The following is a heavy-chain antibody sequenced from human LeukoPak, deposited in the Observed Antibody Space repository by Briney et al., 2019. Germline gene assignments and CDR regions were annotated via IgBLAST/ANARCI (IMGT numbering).Heavy chain of an antibody. D-gene: IGHD3-22*01. Sequence: GGSLRLSCAASGFTFSSYEMNWVRQAPGKGLEWVSYISSSGTTIYYADSVKGRFTISRDNAKNSLYLQMNSLRAEDTAVYYCARITNSGYYWLFDYWGQGTLVTVSS. CDR3: ARITNSGYYWLFDY. CDR2: ISSSGTTI. V-gene: IGHV3-48*03. CDR1: GFTFSSYE. J-gene: IGHJ4*02.